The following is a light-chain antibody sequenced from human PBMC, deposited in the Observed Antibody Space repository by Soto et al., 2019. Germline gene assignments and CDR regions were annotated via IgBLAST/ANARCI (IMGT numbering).Light chain of an antibody. J-gene: IGLJ1*01. Sequence: ALTQTASVSWSPGQSITISCTGASSDVGGYNYVSWYQQHPGKAPKLMIYEVSNRPSGVSDRFSGSKSGNTASLTISGLQAEDDADYYCSSYTSSSTLYVFGTGTKVTV. CDR2: EVS. CDR3: SSYTSSSTLYV. V-gene: IGLV2-14*01. CDR1: SSDVGGYNY.